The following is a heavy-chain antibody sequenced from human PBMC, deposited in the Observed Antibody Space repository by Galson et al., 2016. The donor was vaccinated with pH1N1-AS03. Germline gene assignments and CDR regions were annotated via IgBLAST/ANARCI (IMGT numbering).Heavy chain of an antibody. CDR2: IWHDGNTQ. D-gene: IGHD6-25*01. CDR3: AREPRYGGYYFDY. Sequence: SLRLSCAASEFTFSSYAIHWVRQAPGKGLDWVAVIWHDGNTQYYGDSVTGRFIITRDNSKSTVSLQMNSLRAVDTAVYFCAREPRYGGYYFDYGGQGALVTVSS. J-gene: IGHJ4*02. CDR1: EFTFSSYA. V-gene: IGHV3-33*01.